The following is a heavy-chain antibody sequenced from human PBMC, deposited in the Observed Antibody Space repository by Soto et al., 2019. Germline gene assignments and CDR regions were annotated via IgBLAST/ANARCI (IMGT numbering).Heavy chain of an antibody. CDR1: GGSVSSGDYY. J-gene: IGHJ4*02. CDR2: IYYSGRT. V-gene: IGHV4-61*08. CDR3: ARGHVVSAVTFDY. D-gene: IGHD2-2*01. Sequence: SETLSLTCTVSGGSVSSGDYYWSWIRQPPGKGLEWIGYIYYSGRTNYNPSLKSRVTISLDTSKNQFSLELTSVTAADTAMYYCARGHVVSAVTFDYWGQGTLVTVSS.